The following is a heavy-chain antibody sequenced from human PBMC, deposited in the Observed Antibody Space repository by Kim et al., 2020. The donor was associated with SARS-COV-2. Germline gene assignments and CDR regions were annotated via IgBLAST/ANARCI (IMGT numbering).Heavy chain of an antibody. Sequence: GGSLRLSCAASGFTFSSYGMHWVRQAPGKGLEWVAVISYDGSQKYYADSVKGRFSISRDNVKNTLHLQMNRLRAEDTAVYYCAKDPGAIAAHGDYWGQGT. CDR2: ISYDGSQK. V-gene: IGHV3-30*18. CDR1: GFTFSSYG. CDR3: AKDPGAIAAHGDY. D-gene: IGHD6-13*01. J-gene: IGHJ4*02.